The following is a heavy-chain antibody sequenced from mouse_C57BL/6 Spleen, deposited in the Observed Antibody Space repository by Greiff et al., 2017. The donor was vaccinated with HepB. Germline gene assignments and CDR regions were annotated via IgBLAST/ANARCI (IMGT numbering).Heavy chain of an antibody. CDR2: ISSGGSYT. J-gene: IGHJ3*01. CDR1: GFTFSSYG. V-gene: IGHV5-6*01. Sequence: EVQLQQSGGDLVKPGGSLKLSCAASGFTFSSYGMSWVRQTPDKRLEWVATISSGGSYTYYPDSVKGRFTISRDNAKNTLYLQMSSLKSEDTAMYYCARGGPFAYWGQGTLVTVSA. CDR3: ARGGPFAY.